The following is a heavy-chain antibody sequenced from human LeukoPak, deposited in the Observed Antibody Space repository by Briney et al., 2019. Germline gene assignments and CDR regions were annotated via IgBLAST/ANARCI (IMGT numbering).Heavy chain of an antibody. Sequence: PGGSLRLSCAASGFTFSTYAMSWVRQAPGKGLEWVSGISGSGGDTYYADSVKGRFTISRDNSKNTLYLQMNSLRAEDTAVYYCAKGGCTSGYCGFDYWGQGTLVTVSS. CDR3: AKGGCTSGYCGFDY. J-gene: IGHJ4*02. CDR2: ISGSGGDT. D-gene: IGHD3-22*01. V-gene: IGHV3-23*01. CDR1: GFTFSTYA.